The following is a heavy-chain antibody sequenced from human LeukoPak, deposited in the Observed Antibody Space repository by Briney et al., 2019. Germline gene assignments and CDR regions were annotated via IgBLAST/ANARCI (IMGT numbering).Heavy chain of an antibody. D-gene: IGHD6-19*01. CDR2: FDTENGET. CDR3: ARSGEWLANWFDP. J-gene: IGHJ5*02. CDR1: GYTLTELS. V-gene: IGHV1-24*01. Sequence: ASVTVSCMVSGYTLTELSMHWVRQAPGKGLEWMGGFDTENGETIYAEKFQGRVTMIEDTSTDTAYMELRSLRSDDTAVYYCARSGEWLANWFDPWGQGTLVTVSS.